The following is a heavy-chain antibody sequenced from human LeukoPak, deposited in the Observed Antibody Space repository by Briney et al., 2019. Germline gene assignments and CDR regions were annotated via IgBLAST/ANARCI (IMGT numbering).Heavy chain of an antibody. CDR2: IKSDGSSR. V-gene: IGHV3-74*01. CDR1: GFSFSNYW. D-gene: IGHD1-26*01. Sequence: PGGSLRLSCAASGFSFSNYWMHWVRQAPGKGLVWVSRIKSDGSSRSYADSVKGRFTISIENAKNTLYLQMNSLRAEDMAVYYCAREGPVSGSYDYWGQGTLVTVSS. J-gene: IGHJ4*02. CDR3: AREGPVSGSYDY.